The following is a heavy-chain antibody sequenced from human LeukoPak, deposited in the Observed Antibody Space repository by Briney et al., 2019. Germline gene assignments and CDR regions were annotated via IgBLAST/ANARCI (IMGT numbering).Heavy chain of an antibody. J-gene: IGHJ3*02. CDR3: AKAANSCSSTSCYRFGAFDI. D-gene: IGHD2-2*02. CDR2: ISWNSGSM. Sequence: GGSLRLSCAASGFTFDDYAMHWVRQAPGKGLEWVSGISWNSGSMDYADSVKGRFTISRDNAKNSLYLQMNSLRAEDTAVYYCAKAANSCSSTSCYRFGAFDIWGQGTMVTVSS. CDR1: GFTFDDYA. V-gene: IGHV3-9*01.